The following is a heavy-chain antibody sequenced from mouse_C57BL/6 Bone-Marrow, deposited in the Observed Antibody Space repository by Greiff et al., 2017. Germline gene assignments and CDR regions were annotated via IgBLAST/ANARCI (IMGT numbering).Heavy chain of an antibody. V-gene: IGHV14-4*01. CDR1: GFNINDDY. CDR3: TTDSTDFDY. Sequence: VQLQQSGAELVRPGASVKLSCTASGFNINDDYMHWVKQRPEQGLEWIGWIDPENGDTEYASKFQGKATITADTSSNTAYLQLSSLTSEDTAVYYCTTDSTDFDYWGQGTTLTVSS. CDR2: IDPENGDT. J-gene: IGHJ2*01.